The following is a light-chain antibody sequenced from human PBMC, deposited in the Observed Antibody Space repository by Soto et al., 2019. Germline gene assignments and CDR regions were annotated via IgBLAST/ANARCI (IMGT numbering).Light chain of an antibody. CDR2: EVT. Sequence: QSALTQPASVSGSPGQSITISCTGTSSDVGAYNYVSWYLQHPGKAPKLMIYEVTNRPSGVSNRFSGSKSGNTASLTISGLQAEDEADYYCSSYTTSSTCTFGGGTKLTVL. CDR1: SSDVGAYNY. CDR3: SSYTTSSTCT. V-gene: IGLV2-14*01. J-gene: IGLJ2*01.